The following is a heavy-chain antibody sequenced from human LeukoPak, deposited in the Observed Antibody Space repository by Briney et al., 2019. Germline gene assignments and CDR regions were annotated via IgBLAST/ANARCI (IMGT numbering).Heavy chain of an antibody. Sequence: SETLSLICAVYGGSFSGYYWCWMRHPPREGLEGRGEIIDRGSTNYNPALKRRVTISVDTSKNQTSLKLSSVTAADTAVYYCASSLTTEGKRDWYFDLWGRGTLVTVSS. V-gene: IGHV4-34*12. CDR2: IIDRGST. D-gene: IGHD4-17*01. CDR1: GGSFSGYY. J-gene: IGHJ2*01. CDR3: ASSLTTEGKRDWYFDL.